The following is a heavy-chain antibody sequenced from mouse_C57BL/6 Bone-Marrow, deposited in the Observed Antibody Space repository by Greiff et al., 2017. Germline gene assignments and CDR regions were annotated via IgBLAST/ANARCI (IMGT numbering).Heavy chain of an antibody. CDR1: GYTFTSYW. J-gene: IGHJ1*03. CDR2: INPSSGYT. V-gene: IGHV1-7*01. Sequence: VKLMESGAELAKPGASVKLSCKASGYTFTSYWMHWVNQRPGQGLEWIGYINPSSGYTKYNQKFKDKAPLTADKSSSPAYMQLSSLKTEDSAVSYCARPYYGSSYGSFDVWGTGTTVTVSS. D-gene: IGHD1-1*01. CDR3: ARPYYGSSYGSFDV.